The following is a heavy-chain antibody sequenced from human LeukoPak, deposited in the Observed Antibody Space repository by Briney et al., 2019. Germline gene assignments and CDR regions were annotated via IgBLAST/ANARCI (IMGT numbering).Heavy chain of an antibody. CDR2: ISDSGGRT. CDR1: GITLSNYG. D-gene: IGHD3-22*01. V-gene: IGHV3-23*01. Sequence: GGSLRLSCAVSGITLSNYGMSWVRQAPGKGLEWVAGISDSGGRTNYADSVKGRFTISRDNSKNTLYLQMNSLRAEDTAVYFCAKRGVVIRVILVGFHKEAYYFDSWGQGALVNVSS. CDR3: AKRGVVIRVILVGFHKEAYYFDS. J-gene: IGHJ4*02.